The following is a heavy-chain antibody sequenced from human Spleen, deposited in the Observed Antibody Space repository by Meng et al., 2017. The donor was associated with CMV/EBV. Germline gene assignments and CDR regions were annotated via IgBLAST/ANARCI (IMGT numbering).Heavy chain of an antibody. CDR3: ARDRGGGDGFDI. Sequence: TVAGGSVTSGIYYLAWVRQPPGKGLECIASFYDRGTTNYDPSLNNRVSISVDTSKTQIFLRLNSVTAADTAMYFCARDRGGGDGFDIWGQGTMVTVSS. J-gene: IGHJ3*02. V-gene: IGHV4-61*01. D-gene: IGHD3-16*01. CDR2: FYDRGTT. CDR1: GGSVTSGIYY.